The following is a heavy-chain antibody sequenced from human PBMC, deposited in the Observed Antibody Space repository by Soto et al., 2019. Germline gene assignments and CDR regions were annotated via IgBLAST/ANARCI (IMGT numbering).Heavy chain of an antibody. CDR2: IYASGST. Sequence: SETLSLTCNVSDDSLSTFYWSWIRQPAGKGLEWIGRIYASGSTNYNPSLKGRVTMSVDTSKKQFSLKMISVTAADTAVYYCARPAIPRGGWFRPWGQGVLVTVSS. CDR3: ARPAIPRGGWFRP. J-gene: IGHJ5*02. V-gene: IGHV4-4*07. D-gene: IGHD2-21*01. CDR1: DDSLSTFY.